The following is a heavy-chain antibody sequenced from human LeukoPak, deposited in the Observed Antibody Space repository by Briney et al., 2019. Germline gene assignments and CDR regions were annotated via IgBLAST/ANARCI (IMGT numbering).Heavy chain of an antibody. CDR1: GFTLDDYA. J-gene: IGHJ4*02. D-gene: IGHD3-22*01. V-gene: IGHV3-9*01. CDR2: ISWNSGRI. Sequence: GGSLRLSCAASGFTLDDYAMHWVRQAPGKGLEWVSGISWNSGRIDYADSVKGRFTISRDNAKNSLYLQMNSLRAEDTALYYCAKSLSHPYDSSGYHYHNGFDYWGQGTLVTVSS. CDR3: AKSLSHPYDSSGYHYHNGFDY.